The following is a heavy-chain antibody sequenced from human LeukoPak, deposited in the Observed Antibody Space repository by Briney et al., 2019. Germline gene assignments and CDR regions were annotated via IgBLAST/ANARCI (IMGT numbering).Heavy chain of an antibody. J-gene: IGHJ4*02. CDR1: GFTFSTYS. CDR2: IRHDSSDI. D-gene: IGHD3-10*01. Sequence: GGSLRLSCAASGFTFSTYSMNWVRQAPGKGLEWISFIRHDSSDIYYADSVKGRFTISRDNAKNSLYLQMNSLRVEDTAVYYCALDWFGELIWGQGTLVTVSS. V-gene: IGHV3-48*01. CDR3: ALDWFGELI.